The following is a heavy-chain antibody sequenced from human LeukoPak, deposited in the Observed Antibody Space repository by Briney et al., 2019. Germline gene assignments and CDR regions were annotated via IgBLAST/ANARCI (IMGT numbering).Heavy chain of an antibody. D-gene: IGHD6-19*01. CDR1: GFTFSSYA. CDR2: ISGGGGST. CDR3: AKDSSGWYHWFDP. V-gene: IGHV3-23*01. Sequence: GGSLRLSCAASGFTFSSYAMSWVRQAPGKGLEWVSGISGGGGSTNYADSVKGRFTISRDNSKNTLYLQMNSLRAEDTALYYCAKDSSGWYHWFDPWGQGTLVTVSS. J-gene: IGHJ5*02.